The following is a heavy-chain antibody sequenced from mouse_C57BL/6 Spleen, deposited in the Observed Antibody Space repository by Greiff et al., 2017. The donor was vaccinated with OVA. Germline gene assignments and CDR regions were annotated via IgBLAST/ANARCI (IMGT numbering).Heavy chain of an antibody. J-gene: IGHJ2*01. CDR2: IYPRSGNT. V-gene: IGHV1-81*01. CDR1: GYTFTSYG. D-gene: IGHD5-5*01. Sequence: VQLQQSGAELARPGASVKLSCKASGYTFTSYGISWVKQRTGQGLEWIGEIYPRSGNTYYNEKLKGKATLTADKSSSTAYMELRSLTSEDSAVYFCARDGDYPNVYFDYWGQGTTLTVSS. CDR3: ARDGDYPNVYFDY.